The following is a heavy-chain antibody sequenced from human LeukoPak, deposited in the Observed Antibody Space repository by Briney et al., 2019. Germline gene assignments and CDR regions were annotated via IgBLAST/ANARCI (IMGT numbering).Heavy chain of an antibody. CDR3: ARSSYTSGSSYFDY. CDR1: GFTFSSYW. CDR2: IKQDGSQK. D-gene: IGHD3-10*01. J-gene: IGHJ4*02. Sequence: GGSLRLSCAASGFTFSSYWMIWVRQAPGKGLEWVANIKQDGSQKNYVDSVKGRFTISRDNAKNSPYLQMNSLRAEDTAVYYCARSSYTSGSSYFDYWGQGTQVTVSA. V-gene: IGHV3-7*05.